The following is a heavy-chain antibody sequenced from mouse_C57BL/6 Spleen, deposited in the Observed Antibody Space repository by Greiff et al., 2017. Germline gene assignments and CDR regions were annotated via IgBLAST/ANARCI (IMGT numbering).Heavy chain of an antibody. V-gene: IGHV1-72*01. D-gene: IGHD2-4*01. J-gene: IGHJ3*01. CDR3: ERERYDYDGTY. CDR2: IYPNSGGT. CDR1: GYTFTSYW. Sequence: VQLQQPRAELVKPGASVKLSCKASGYTFTSYWMHWVKQRPGRGLEWIGRIYPNSGGTKYNEKFKSKATLTVDKPSSTAYMQLNSLTSEDSAVYYCERERYDYDGTYWGQGTLVTVSA.